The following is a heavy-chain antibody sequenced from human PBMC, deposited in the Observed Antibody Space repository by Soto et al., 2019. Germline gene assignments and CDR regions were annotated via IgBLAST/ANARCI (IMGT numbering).Heavy chain of an antibody. J-gene: IGHJ3*01. D-gene: IGHD3-3*01. CDR2: ISTHNGNT. V-gene: IGHV1-18*04. CDR1: VFTSSG. Sequence: GASVKVSCKASVFTSSGMSWVRQAPGQRLEWMGWISTHNGNTIYAQKFQGGVIMTMDTSTTTVYMELRSLRPDDTAVYLCAREGILGLFDAYDLWGQGTMVTVSS. CDR3: AREGILGLFDAYDL.